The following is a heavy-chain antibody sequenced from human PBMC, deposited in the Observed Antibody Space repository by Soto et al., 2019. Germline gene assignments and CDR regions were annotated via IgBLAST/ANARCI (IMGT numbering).Heavy chain of an antibody. CDR2: IKSKTDGGTT. CDR1: GFTFSNAW. Sequence: GGSLRLSCAASGFTFSNAWMSWVRQAPGKGLEWVGRIKSKTDGGTTDYAAPVKGRFTISRDDSKNTLYLQMNSLKTEDTAVYYCTTHYDILTGQEYNWFDPWGQGTLVTVSS. D-gene: IGHD3-9*01. CDR3: TTHYDILTGQEYNWFDP. J-gene: IGHJ5*02. V-gene: IGHV3-15*01.